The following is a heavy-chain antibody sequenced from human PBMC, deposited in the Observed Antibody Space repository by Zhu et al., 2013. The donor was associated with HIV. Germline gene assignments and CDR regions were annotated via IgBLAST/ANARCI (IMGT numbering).Heavy chain of an antibody. CDR1: GGSIRPKITS. J-gene: IGHJ3*01. Sequence: QLQESGPGLVEPSETLSLTCSVSGGSIRPKITSVTGSASPQGRGLEWIGSVYYTGSAYYSPSLKGRVTISVDTSKNQFSLRLSSMTASDSAVYYCARHVSPIDAFHVWGQGTMVTVSS. V-gene: IGHV4-39*01. CDR2: VYYTGSA. CDR3: ARHVSPIDAFHV.